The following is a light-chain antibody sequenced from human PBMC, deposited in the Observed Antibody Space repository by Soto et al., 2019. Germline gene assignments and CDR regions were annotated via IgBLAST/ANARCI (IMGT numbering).Light chain of an antibody. CDR3: QHYNNWSPWT. V-gene: IGKV3-15*01. Sequence: DRVMAQSPATLSLSFCPGASATLSCRATRSVSSNLDWYKQKPGQTPRHLIYGASIRATGIPVRFTGSGSGTEFTLIISSLQSEDFAVYYCQHYNNWSPWTFGQGTKVDIK. J-gene: IGKJ1*01. CDR2: GAS. CDR1: RSVSSN.